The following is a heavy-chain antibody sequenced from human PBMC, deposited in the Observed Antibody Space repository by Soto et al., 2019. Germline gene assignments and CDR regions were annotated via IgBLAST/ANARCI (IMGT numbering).Heavy chain of an antibody. CDR2: IRSKAYGGTT. CDR1: GFTFGDYA. CDR3: TRTYGDYDFYYFDY. D-gene: IGHD4-17*01. Sequence: GGSLRLSCTASGFTFGDYAMSWFRQAPGKGLEWVGFIRSKAYGGTTEYAASVKGRFTISRDDSKSIAYLQMNSLKTEDTAVYYCTRTYGDYDFYYFDYWGQGTLVTVSS. V-gene: IGHV3-49*03. J-gene: IGHJ4*02.